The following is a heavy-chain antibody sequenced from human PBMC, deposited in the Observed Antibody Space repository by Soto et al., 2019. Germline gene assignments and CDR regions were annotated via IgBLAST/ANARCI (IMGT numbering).Heavy chain of an antibody. CDR1: GGTFSSYA. CDR3: AGEGIITMVRLDYYYYGMDV. V-gene: IGHV1-3*01. CDR2: FNAFNGIT. J-gene: IGHJ6*02. Sequence: ASVKVSCKASGGTFSSYAISWVRQAPGQGLEWMGWFNAFNGITKYSQKFQGRVTITRDTSASTAYLELSSLRSEDTAVYYCAGEGIITMVRLDYYYYGMDVWGQGTTVTVSS. D-gene: IGHD3-10*01.